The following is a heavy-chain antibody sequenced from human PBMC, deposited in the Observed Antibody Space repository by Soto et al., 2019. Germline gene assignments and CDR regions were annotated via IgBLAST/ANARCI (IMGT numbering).Heavy chain of an antibody. V-gene: IGHV4-39*01. CDR2: VHNSGNS. J-gene: IGHJ5*02. D-gene: IGHD3-10*01. CDR3: ARLGVVMVRDNWFDP. Sequence: QLQLQESGPGLVKPSETLSLNCTVSGDSISRSNKYWGWIRQPPGKGLEWIGIVHNSGNSYYNPSLKSRVTISVDTSKNQVSLRLSSVTAADTAVYYCARLGVVMVRDNWFDPWGQGTLMIVSS. CDR1: GDSISRSNKY.